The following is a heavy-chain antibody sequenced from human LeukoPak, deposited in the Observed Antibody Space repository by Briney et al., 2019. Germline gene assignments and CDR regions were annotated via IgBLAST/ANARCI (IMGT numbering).Heavy chain of an antibody. V-gene: IGHV4-59*01. CDR2: IYYSGST. D-gene: IGHD1-26*01. CDR3: ARYDWGSGSSLDY. J-gene: IGHJ4*02. Sequence: SETLSLTCTVSGGSISSYYWSWIRQPPGKGLEWIGYIYYSGSTNYNPSLKSRVTISVDTSKNQFSLKLSSVTAADTAVYYSARYDWGSGSSLDYWGQGTLVTVSS. CDR1: GGSISSYY.